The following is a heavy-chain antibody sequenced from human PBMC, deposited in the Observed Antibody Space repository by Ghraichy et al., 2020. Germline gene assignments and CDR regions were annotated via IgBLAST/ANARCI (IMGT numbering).Heavy chain of an antibody. CDR3: VSWVRRLRYYYYGMDV. V-gene: IGHV1-69*13. Sequence: SVKVSCKASGGTFSSYAISWVRQAPGQGLEWMGGIIPIFGTANYAQKFQGRVTITADESTSTAYMELSSLRSEDTAVYYCVSWVRRLRYYYYGMDVWGQGTTVTVSS. J-gene: IGHJ6*02. CDR1: GGTFSSYA. CDR2: IIPIFGTA. D-gene: IGHD3-10*01.